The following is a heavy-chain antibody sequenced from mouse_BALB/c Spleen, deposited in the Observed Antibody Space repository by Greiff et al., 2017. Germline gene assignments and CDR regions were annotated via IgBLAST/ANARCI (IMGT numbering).Heavy chain of an antibody. CDR3: ARAQYYAMDY. CDR1: GFTFSDYY. J-gene: IGHJ4*01. V-gene: IGHV5-4*02. Sequence: EVQGVESGGGLVKPGGSLKLSCAASGFTFSDYYMYWVRQTPEKRLEWVATISDGGSYTYYPDSVKGRFTISRDNAKNNLYLQMSSLKSEDTAMYYCARAQYYAMDYWGQGTSVTVSS. CDR2: ISDGGSYT.